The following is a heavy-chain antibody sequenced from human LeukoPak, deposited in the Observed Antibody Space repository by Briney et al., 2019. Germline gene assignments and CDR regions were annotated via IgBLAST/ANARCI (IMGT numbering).Heavy chain of an antibody. CDR2: IIGGGGST. CDR1: GFIFSSYA. V-gene: IGHV3-23*01. Sequence: PGGSLRLSCAASGFIFSSYAITWARQPPGKGMEWVSAIIGGGGSTYYAASVKGRFTISRDDSKNTLYVQMNSLRAEDTAVYYCAKAADSGSYYRNYYYYAMDVWGQGTTVTVSS. J-gene: IGHJ6*02. CDR3: AKAADSGSYYRNYYYYAMDV. D-gene: IGHD3-10*01.